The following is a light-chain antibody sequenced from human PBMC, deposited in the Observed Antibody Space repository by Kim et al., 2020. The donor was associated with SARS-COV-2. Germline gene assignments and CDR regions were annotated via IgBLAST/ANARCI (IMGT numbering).Light chain of an antibody. Sequence: GERACLSCQTTENVSGNHLDCYQHKPDQAPRRLIYGVSSRATCIPDRFSGSGSATDFTLAISRLEPEDFAVYYCQMYGDSPRLTFGQGTKVDIK. CDR3: QMYGDSPRLT. V-gene: IGKV3-20*01. CDR2: GVS. CDR1: ENVSGNH. J-gene: IGKJ1*01.